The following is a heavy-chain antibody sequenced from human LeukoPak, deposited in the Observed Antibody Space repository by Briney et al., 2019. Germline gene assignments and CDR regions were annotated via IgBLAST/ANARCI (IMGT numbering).Heavy chain of an antibody. CDR2: IYSGGGT. J-gene: IGHJ4*02. D-gene: IGHD3-22*01. CDR3: AKDPHYCETSGPFDY. CDR1: GITVSTNY. V-gene: IGHV3-66*02. Sequence: GGSLRLSCAASGITVSTNYMSWVRQAPGKGLEWVSVIYSGGGTYYADSVKGRFSISRDNSKKKMYLQMNSLRFEDTAVYYCAKDPHYCETSGPFDYWGLGTLVTVSS.